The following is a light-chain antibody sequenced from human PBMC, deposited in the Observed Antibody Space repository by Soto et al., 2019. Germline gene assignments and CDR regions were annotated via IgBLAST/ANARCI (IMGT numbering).Light chain of an antibody. Sequence: EIVLTQSPGTLSLSPGERATLSCRASQSIGICSLDWYQHKPGQTPRLLISGASNRATGVPDRFRGSGSGTDFILIISALEPEDFGVYYCQQYGSAPYTFGQGTKLEIK. CDR2: GAS. V-gene: IGKV3-20*01. J-gene: IGKJ2*01. CDR3: QQYGSAPYT. CDR1: QSIGICS.